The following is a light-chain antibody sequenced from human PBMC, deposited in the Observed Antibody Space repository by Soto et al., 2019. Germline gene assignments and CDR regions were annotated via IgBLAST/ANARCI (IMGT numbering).Light chain of an antibody. J-gene: IGKJ2*01. CDR2: GAS. V-gene: IGKV3-20*01. CDR1: QSVNSNS. Sequence: EIVLTQSPGTLSLSPGERATLSCRASQSVNSNSLAWYQQKPGQSPRLLIYGASSRATGIPDRFSGSGSGTDFTLTISRLEPEDFAVYYCQQYGSSSLYTFGQGTKLEIK. CDR3: QQYGSSSLYT.